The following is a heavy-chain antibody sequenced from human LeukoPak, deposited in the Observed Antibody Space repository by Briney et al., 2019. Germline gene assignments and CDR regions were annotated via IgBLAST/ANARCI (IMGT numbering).Heavy chain of an antibody. Sequence: SETLSLTCTVSGGSISTSSYYWGWVRQPPGKGLEWIGEINHSGSTNYNPSLKSRVTISVDTSKNQFSLKLSSVTAADTAVYYCARRIRGIYYYDSSGWDYWGQGTLVTVSS. V-gene: IGHV4-39*07. CDR1: GGSISTSSYY. CDR2: INHSGST. CDR3: ARRIRGIYYYDSSGWDY. D-gene: IGHD3-22*01. J-gene: IGHJ4*02.